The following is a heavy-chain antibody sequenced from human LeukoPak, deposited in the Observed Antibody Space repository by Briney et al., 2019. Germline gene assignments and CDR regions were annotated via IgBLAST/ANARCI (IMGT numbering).Heavy chain of an antibody. CDR2: IIPIFGTA. CDR3: ASGPYDFWSGYAYYFDY. Sequence: SVKVSCKASGGTFSSYAISWVRQAPGQGLEWMGGIIPIFGTANYAQKFQGRVTITADESTSTAYMELSSLRSEDTAVYYRASGPYDFWSGYAYYFDYWGQGTLVTVSS. D-gene: IGHD3-3*01. CDR1: GGTFSSYA. J-gene: IGHJ4*02. V-gene: IGHV1-69*13.